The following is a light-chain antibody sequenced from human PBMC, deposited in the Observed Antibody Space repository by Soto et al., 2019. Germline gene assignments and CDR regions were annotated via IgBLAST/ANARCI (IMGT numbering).Light chain of an antibody. CDR1: QNIINY. CDR2: VAS. CDR3: QQSYNAPIT. J-gene: IGKJ5*01. Sequence: DIQMTQSPSSLSASVGDRVTITCPASQNIINYVNWYQQKPGKAPQLLIYVASRLESGVPSRFSGSGSGTDFTLTISSLQPEDFATYYCQQSYNAPITFGQGTRLEI. V-gene: IGKV1-39*01.